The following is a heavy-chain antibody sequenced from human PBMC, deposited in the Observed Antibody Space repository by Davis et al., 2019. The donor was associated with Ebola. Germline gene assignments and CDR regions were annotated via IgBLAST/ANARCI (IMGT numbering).Heavy chain of an antibody. J-gene: IGHJ3*02. CDR2: IWYDGSNK. Sequence: GGSLRLSCAASGFTFSSYAMSWVRQAPGKGLEWVAVIWYDGSNKYYADSVKGRFTISRDNSKNTLYLQMNSLRAEDTAVYYCARVRGYPADAFDIWGQGTMVTVSS. D-gene: IGHD2-15*01. CDR1: GFTFSSYA. V-gene: IGHV3-33*08. CDR3: ARVRGYPADAFDI.